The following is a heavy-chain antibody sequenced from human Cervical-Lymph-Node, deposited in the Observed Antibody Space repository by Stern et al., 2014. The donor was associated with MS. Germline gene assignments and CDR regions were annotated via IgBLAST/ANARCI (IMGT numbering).Heavy chain of an antibody. CDR1: GFIFSSYS. CDR3: AREASSAGREKDY. CDR2: ISTGSGTI. V-gene: IGHV3-48*02. D-gene: IGHD3-22*01. Sequence: EVHLVESGGGLVQPGGSLRLSCVASGFIFSSYSMNWVRQAPGKGLEWVSYISTGSGTIYYADSVKGRFTISRDNVKNSLYLQMNSLRDEDTAVYYCAREASSAGREKDYWGQGTLVTVSS. J-gene: IGHJ4*02.